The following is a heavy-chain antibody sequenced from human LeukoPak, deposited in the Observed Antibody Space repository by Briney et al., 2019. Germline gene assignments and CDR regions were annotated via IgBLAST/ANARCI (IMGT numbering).Heavy chain of an antibody. Sequence: GGSLRLSCAASGFTFNYYTMNWVRQAPGKGLEWVSSISSSSSYIYYADSVKGRFTISRDIFKNTVYLQMNSLRAEDTAVYYCAREGATTAFDYWGQGTLVTVSS. D-gene: IGHD1-26*01. V-gene: IGHV3-21*04. CDR1: GFTFNYYT. CDR2: ISSSSSYI. J-gene: IGHJ4*02. CDR3: AREGATTAFDY.